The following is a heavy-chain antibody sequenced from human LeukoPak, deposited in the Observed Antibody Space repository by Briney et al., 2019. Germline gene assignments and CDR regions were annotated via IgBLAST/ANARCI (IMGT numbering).Heavy chain of an antibody. D-gene: IGHD3-10*01. CDR2: ISSSGSTI. Sequence: GGSLRLSCAASGFTFSSYEMNWVRQAPGKGLEWVSYISSSGSTIYYADSVKGRFTISRDNSKNTLYLQMNSLRTEDTAVYYCAKGNTYYYGSGSFLIDYWGQGTLVTVSS. CDR3: AKGNTYYYGSGSFLIDY. J-gene: IGHJ4*02. CDR1: GFTFSSYE. V-gene: IGHV3-48*03.